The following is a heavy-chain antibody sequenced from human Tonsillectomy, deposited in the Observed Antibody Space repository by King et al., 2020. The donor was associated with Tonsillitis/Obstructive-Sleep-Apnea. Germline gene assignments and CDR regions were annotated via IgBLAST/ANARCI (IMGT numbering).Heavy chain of an antibody. V-gene: IGHV7-4-1*02. CDR3: ALTYYDFWSGYYGSYYFEY. J-gene: IGHJ4*02. Sequence: QLVQSGSELKKPGASVKVSCKAPGYIFPSYALNWVRQAPGQGLEWMGWINTNTGNPTYAQDFTGRFVFSLDTSVSTAYLQVSSLKAEDTAVYYCALTYYDFWSGYYGSYYFEYWGQGTLVTVSS. CDR1: GYIFPSYA. D-gene: IGHD3-3*01. CDR2: INTNTGNP.